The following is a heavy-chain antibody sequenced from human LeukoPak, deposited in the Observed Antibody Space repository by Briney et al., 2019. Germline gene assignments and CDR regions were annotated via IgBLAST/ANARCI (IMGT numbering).Heavy chain of an antibody. V-gene: IGHV4-34*01. CDR2: INHSGST. CDR1: GGSFSGYY. J-gene: IGHJ4*02. CDR3: ARLPSPIWGIAVAGRRNNYFDY. Sequence: SETLSLTCAVYGGSFSGYYWSWIRQPPGKGLEWIGEINHSGSTNYNPSLKSRVTISVDTSKNQFSLKLSSVTAADTAVYYCARLPSPIWGIAVAGRRNNYFDYWGQGTLVTVSS. D-gene: IGHD6-19*01.